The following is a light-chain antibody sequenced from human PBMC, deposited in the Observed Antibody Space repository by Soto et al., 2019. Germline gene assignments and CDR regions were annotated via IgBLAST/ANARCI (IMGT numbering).Light chain of an antibody. CDR1: SGHSTYA. V-gene: IGLV4-69*01. J-gene: IGLJ3*02. Sequence: QSVLTQSPSASASLGVSVKLTCTLSSGHSTYAITWLQDQPEKGPRFLMRLHSDGTHYRGDGVPDRFSGSSSGAERYLTISKSQSEDGADYYCQTGDTGFHGVSGGGTNHPVL. CDR2: LHSDGTH. CDR3: QTGDTGFHGV.